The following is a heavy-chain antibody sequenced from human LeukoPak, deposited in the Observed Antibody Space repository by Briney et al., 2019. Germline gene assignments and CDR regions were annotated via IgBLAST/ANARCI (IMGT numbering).Heavy chain of an antibody. J-gene: IGHJ3*02. CDR3: ARGGRKLGDAFDI. Sequence: GALRLSCEASGINLSSYWMHWVRQTPGMGLVWVSRIKSDGSSTRYEDSVKGRFTVSRDNAKNTLYMQMNSLRGEDTAVYYCARGGRKLGDAFDIWGQGTLVTVS. CDR1: GINLSSYW. V-gene: IGHV3-74*01. CDR2: IKSDGSST. D-gene: IGHD7-27*01.